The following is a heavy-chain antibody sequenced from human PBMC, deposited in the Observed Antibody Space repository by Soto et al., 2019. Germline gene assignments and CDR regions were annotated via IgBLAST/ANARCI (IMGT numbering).Heavy chain of an antibody. V-gene: IGHV3-48*03. CDR3: TKEKSVINSGYDAFDI. CDR2: ISISGGTI. J-gene: IGHJ3*02. D-gene: IGHD5-12*01. CDR1: GFTVSSYE. Sequence: HPGGSLRLSCAASGFTVSSYEMDWVRQAPGKGLEWVAYISISGGTIYYGDSVEGRFTIARDNADNSLYLQMNSLRAEDTAVYYCTKEKSVINSGYDAFDIWGRGTMVTVSS.